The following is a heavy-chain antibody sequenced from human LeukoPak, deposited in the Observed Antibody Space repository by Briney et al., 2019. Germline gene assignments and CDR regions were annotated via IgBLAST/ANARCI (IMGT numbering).Heavy chain of an antibody. CDR1: GGSISSGGYY. CDR2: IYYSVST. CDR3: VRQPIGYCSSTSCYNWFDL. V-gene: IGHV4-31*03. Sequence: SQTLSLTCTVSGGSISSGGYYWSWIRQHPGKGLEWIGYIYYSVSTYYNPSLKRRVTISVDTSKNQFSLKLSCVTAADTAVYYCVRQPIGYCSSTSCYNWFDLWGQGTLVTVSS. D-gene: IGHD2-2*01. J-gene: IGHJ5*02.